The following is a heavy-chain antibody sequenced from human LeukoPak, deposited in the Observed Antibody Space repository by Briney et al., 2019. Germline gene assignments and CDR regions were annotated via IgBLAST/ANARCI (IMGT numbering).Heavy chain of an antibody. D-gene: IGHD6-13*01. V-gene: IGHV3-30*04. Sequence: GGSLRLSCAASGFTFSRYVMIWVRQAPGKGLQWVSTISYDGDNKYYVDSVKGRFTISRDNSKNTLYLQMNSLRAEDTAVYYCVRAGGQLLHGFGYFEYWGQGTPVTVSS. J-gene: IGHJ4*02. CDR2: ISYDGDNK. CDR1: GFTFSRYV. CDR3: VRAGGQLLHGFGYFEY.